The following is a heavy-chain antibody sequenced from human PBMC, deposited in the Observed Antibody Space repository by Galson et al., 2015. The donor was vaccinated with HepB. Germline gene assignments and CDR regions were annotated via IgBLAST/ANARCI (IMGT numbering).Heavy chain of an antibody. Sequence: SLRLSCAASGFTFSNFGMHRVRQAPGKGLEWVAFIGYDGSNKWYADSVKGRFTISRDNSKNTLYVQMNSVRAEDTAMYHCAKGQLVDSWGQGTLVIVSS. D-gene: IGHD6-19*01. J-gene: IGHJ4*02. CDR3: AKGQLVDS. CDR1: GFTFSNFG. CDR2: IGYDGSNK. V-gene: IGHV3-30*02.